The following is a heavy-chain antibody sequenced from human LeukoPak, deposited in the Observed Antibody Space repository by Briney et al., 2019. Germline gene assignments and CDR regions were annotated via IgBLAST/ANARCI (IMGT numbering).Heavy chain of an antibody. Sequence: GGSLRLSCTASGYTFSRYWMSWVRQAPGKGLEWVANIEPDGGEKYYVDSVKGRFTISRDNAKNSLYLQMNSLRAEDTAVYYCGVDYWGQGTLVTVSS. CDR2: IEPDGGEK. V-gene: IGHV3-7*01. J-gene: IGHJ4*02. CDR1: GYTFSRYW. CDR3: GVDY.